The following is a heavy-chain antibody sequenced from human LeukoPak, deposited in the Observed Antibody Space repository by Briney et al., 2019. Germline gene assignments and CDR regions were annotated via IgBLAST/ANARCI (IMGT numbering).Heavy chain of an antibody. D-gene: IGHD3-22*01. CDR2: INPSGGST. Sequence: ASVKVSCKASGYTFTRYYMHWVRQAPGQGLEWMGIINPSGGSTNYAQKFQGRVTMTRDTSTSTVYMELSSLRSEDTAVYYCARERWYYYDSSDYPAQNWFDPWGQGTLVTVSS. J-gene: IGHJ5*02. CDR3: ARERWYYYDSSDYPAQNWFDP. CDR1: GYTFTRYY. V-gene: IGHV1-46*01.